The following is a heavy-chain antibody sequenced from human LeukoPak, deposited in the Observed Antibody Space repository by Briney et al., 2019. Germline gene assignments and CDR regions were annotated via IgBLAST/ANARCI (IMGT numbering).Heavy chain of an antibody. Sequence: GGSLRLSCAASGFTFSSYAMSWVRQAPGKGLEWVSAISGSGGSTYYADSVKGRFTISRDNSKNTLCLQMNSLRAEDTAVYYCAKDWYYDFWSGYSYFDYWGQGTLVTVSS. J-gene: IGHJ4*02. D-gene: IGHD3-3*01. CDR3: AKDWYYDFWSGYSYFDY. V-gene: IGHV3-23*01. CDR2: ISGSGGST. CDR1: GFTFSSYA.